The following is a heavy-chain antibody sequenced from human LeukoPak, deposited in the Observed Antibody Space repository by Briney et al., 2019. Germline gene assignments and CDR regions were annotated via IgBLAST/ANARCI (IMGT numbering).Heavy chain of an antibody. CDR3: TTGGSVIVAGTRAFDI. D-gene: IGHD5-12*01. V-gene: IGHV3-15*07. Sequence: GGSLRLSCAASGFSFSSESMNWVRQAPGKGLEWVGRIKSEIDGGATDYAAPVQGRFTISRDDLQATLYLQMNSLKTEDTAVYYCTTGGSVIVAGTRAFDIWGQGTMVTVSS. CDR2: IKSEIDGGAT. CDR1: GFSFSSES. J-gene: IGHJ3*02.